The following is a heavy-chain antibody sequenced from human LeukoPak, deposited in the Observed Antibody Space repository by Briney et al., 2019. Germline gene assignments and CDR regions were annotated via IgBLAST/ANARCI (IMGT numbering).Heavy chain of an antibody. CDR2: INHSGST. CDR1: GGSFSAYY. CDR3: ATFRWGVGFEF. V-gene: IGHV4-34*01. D-gene: IGHD3-16*01. Sequence: PSETLSLTCAVYGGSFSAYYWTSIRQSPGKGLEWIGEINHSGSTNYNPSLKSRVTISVDTSKNQFSLKLNSVTAADTAVYYCATFRWGVGFEFRDQGTLVTVSS. J-gene: IGHJ4*02.